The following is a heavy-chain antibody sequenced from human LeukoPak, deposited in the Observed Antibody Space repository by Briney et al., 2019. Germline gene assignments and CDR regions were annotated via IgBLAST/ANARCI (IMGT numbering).Heavy chain of an antibody. J-gene: IGHJ4*02. V-gene: IGHV4-59*01. D-gene: IGHD6-13*01. CDR2: SYYNGNT. Sequence: SETLSLTCTVSGGSITNYYWSWIRQPPGKGLEWIGFSYYNGNTNYNPSLKSRVTISVDMSKNQFSLSLRSVTAADTAVYYCARDRWSGIDYWGQGTLVTVSS. CDR1: GGSITNYY. CDR3: ARDRWSGIDY.